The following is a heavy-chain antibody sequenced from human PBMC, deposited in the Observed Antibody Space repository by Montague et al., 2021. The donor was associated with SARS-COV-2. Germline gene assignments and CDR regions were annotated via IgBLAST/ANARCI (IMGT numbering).Heavy chain of an antibody. CDR3: ARGGGYSSSPFDF. D-gene: IGHD5-18*01. J-gene: IGHJ4*02. V-gene: IGHV4-59*01. Sequence: SETLSLTCTVSAGSISSNYFNWIRQPPGKGLEWIGYIYRGGSTDTNYNPSLKSRVTISVDTSKSQLTLSLISVTAADTAVYYCARGGGYSSSPFDFWGQGSLVSVPS. CDR1: AGSISSNY. CDR2: IYRGGST.